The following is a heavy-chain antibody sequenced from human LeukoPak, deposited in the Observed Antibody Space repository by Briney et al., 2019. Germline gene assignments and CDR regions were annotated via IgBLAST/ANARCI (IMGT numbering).Heavy chain of an antibody. CDR1: GFTFSSYW. CDR3: ARAASNWAIDY. CDR2: INSDGSST. D-gene: IGHD2/OR15-2a*01. Sequence: SGGSLRLSCAASGFTFSSYWMHWVRQAPGKGLVWVSRINSDGSSTSYADSVKGRFTISRDNAKNTLYLQMNSLRAEDTAIYYCARAASNWAIDYWGQGNLVTVSS. V-gene: IGHV3-74*01. J-gene: IGHJ4*02.